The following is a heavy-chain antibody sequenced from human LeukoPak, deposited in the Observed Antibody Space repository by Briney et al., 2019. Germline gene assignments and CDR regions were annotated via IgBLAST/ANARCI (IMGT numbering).Heavy chain of an antibody. J-gene: IGHJ4*02. V-gene: IGHV3-23*01. Sequence: GGSLRLSCAASGFTFSNYGMDWVRQAPGKGLEWVSIITSGVGITYYADSVKGRFTISRDNSRNTLYLQMNSLRAEDTAVYYCAKGDYYDLAYCGQGTLVTVSS. CDR2: ITSGVGIT. D-gene: IGHD3-22*01. CDR1: GFTFSNYG. CDR3: AKGDYYDLAY.